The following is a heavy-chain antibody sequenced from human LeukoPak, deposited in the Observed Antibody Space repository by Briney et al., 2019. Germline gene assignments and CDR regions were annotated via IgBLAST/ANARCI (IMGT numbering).Heavy chain of an antibody. V-gene: IGHV3-53*01. CDR2: IYSGGST. CDR3: ARGRYSSSWFGEGYFFAY. Sequence: GGSLRLSCAASGFTVSSNYMSWVRQAPGKGLEWVSVIYSGGSTYYADSVKGRFTISRDNSKNTLYLQTNGLRAEDTALYYCARGRYSSSWFGEGYFFAYWGREPWSPSPQ. CDR1: GFTVSSNY. D-gene: IGHD6-13*01. J-gene: IGHJ4*02.